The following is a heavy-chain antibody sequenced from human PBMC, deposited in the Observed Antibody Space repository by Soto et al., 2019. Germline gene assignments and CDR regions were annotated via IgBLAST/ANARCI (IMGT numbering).Heavy chain of an antibody. D-gene: IGHD3-10*01. J-gene: IGHJ5*02. CDR2: IYYSGST. V-gene: IGHV4-59*01. CDR1: GDSISGYY. CDR3: ARDLSHAGFRGVFSP. Sequence: QVQLQESGPGLVKPSETLSLICTVSGDSISGYYWSWIRQPPGKGLEWIGYIYYSGSTNYNPSLKSRVTISVDTSKNQFSLNLNSVTAADTAVYYCARDLSHAGFRGVFSPWGQGTLVTVSS.